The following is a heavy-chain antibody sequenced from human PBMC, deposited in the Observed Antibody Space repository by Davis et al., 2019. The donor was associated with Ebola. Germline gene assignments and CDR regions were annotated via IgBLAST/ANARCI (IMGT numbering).Heavy chain of an antibody. Sequence: QTLSLTCAISGDSVSSNSAAWNCTRQSPSRGLEWLGRTYYRSKWFVDYAVSVKSRITINPDTSKNQFSLQLTSVTPEDTAVYYCARDPPYDQGYDFWGQGTLVTVSS. CDR3: ARDPPYDQGYDF. CDR1: GDSVSSNSAA. D-gene: IGHD3-16*01. V-gene: IGHV6-1*01. J-gene: IGHJ4*02. CDR2: TYYRSKWFV.